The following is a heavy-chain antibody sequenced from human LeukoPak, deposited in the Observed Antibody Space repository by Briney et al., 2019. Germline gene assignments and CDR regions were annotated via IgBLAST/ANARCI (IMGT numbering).Heavy chain of an antibody. Sequence: GGSLRLSCAASGFTFSSYGMHWVRQAPGKGLEWVAVISYDGSNKYYADSVKGRFTISRDNSKNTLYLQMNSLRAEDTAVYYCARGDSSSNWFDPWGQGTLVTVSS. J-gene: IGHJ5*02. CDR1: GFTFSSYG. D-gene: IGHD6-13*01. CDR2: ISYDGSNK. CDR3: ARGDSSSNWFDP. V-gene: IGHV3-30*19.